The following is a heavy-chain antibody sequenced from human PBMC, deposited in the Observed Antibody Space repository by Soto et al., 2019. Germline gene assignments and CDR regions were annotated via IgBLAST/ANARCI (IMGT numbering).Heavy chain of an antibody. CDR3: AKAPSRYYYGSGSPTPNWFDP. D-gene: IGHD3-10*01. V-gene: IGHV3-30*18. CDR1: GLTFSSYG. Sequence: GGSLRLSCAASGLTFSSYGMHWVRQAPGKGLEWVAVISYDGSNKYYADSVKGRFTISRDNSKNTLYLQMNSLRAEDTAVYYCAKAPSRYYYGSGSPTPNWFDPWGQGTLVTVSS. J-gene: IGHJ5*02. CDR2: ISYDGSNK.